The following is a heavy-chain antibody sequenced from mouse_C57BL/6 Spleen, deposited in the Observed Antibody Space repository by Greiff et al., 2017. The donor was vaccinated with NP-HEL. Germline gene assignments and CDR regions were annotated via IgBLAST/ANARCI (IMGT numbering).Heavy chain of an antibody. CDR2: IWRGGST. CDR3: ARSDSSGYLYAMDY. V-gene: IGHV2-5*01. CDR1: GFSLTSYG. J-gene: IGHJ4*01. Sequence: VKVVESGPGLVQPSQSLSITCTVSGFSLTSYGVHWVRQSPGKGLEWLGVIWRGGSTDYNAAFMSRLSITKDNSKSQVFFKMNSLQADDTAIYYCARSDSSGYLYAMDYWGQGTSVTVSS. D-gene: IGHD3-2*02.